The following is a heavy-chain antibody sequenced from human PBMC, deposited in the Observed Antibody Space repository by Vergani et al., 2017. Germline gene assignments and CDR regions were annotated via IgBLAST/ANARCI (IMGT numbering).Heavy chain of an antibody. CDR3: AKANPRNSGYDYLYYRHAMDV. CDR1: GFTFNHYA. Sequence: EVQLLESGGDLVQPGGSLRLSCAASGFTFNHYAMNWVRQAPGKGLEWVSGISGSGGSTYYAGSVKGRFTISRASSKNTIYLQMNSLSAGDTAVYYCAKANPRNSGYDYLYYRHAMDVWGQGTTVTVSS. J-gene: IGHJ6*02. V-gene: IGHV3-23*01. D-gene: IGHD5-12*01. CDR2: ISGSGGST.